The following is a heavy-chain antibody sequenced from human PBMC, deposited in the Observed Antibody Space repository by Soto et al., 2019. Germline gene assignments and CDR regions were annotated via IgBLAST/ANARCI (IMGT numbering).Heavy chain of an antibody. CDR1: GLTLSRFA. D-gene: IGHD3-10*01. CDR2: IGYDGSNK. CDR3: ARDPVNYYGSWTYGMDV. V-gene: IGHV3-30-3*01. J-gene: IGHJ6*02. Sequence: GGSLRLSCAASGLTLSRFAMHWVRQAPGKGLEWVAVIGYDGSNKDYADSVKGRFTISRDYSKNTLYLQMNSLRPEDTAVYYCARDPVNYYGSWTYGMDVWGQGTTVTVSS.